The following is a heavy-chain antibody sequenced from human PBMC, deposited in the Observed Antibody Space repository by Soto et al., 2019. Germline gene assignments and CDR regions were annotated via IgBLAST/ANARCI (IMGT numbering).Heavy chain of an antibody. J-gene: IGHJ4*02. D-gene: IGHD6-13*01. Sequence: SETLSLTCAVYGGSFSGYYWSWVRQPPGKGLEWIGYIYYTGSTNYNPSLKSRVTISVDTSKNQFSLKLSSMTAADTAAYYCARGQYVGSFWGLGTLVTVSS. V-gene: IGHV4-59*08. CDR3: ARGQYVGSF. CDR2: IYYTGST. CDR1: GGSFSGYY.